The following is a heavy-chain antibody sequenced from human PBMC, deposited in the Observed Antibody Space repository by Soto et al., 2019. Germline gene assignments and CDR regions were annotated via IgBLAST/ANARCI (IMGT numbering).Heavy chain of an antibody. J-gene: IGHJ6*02. D-gene: IGHD3-3*01. V-gene: IGHV3-7*01. CDR1: GFTFSSYW. Sequence: GGSLRLSCAASGFTFSSYWMSWVRQAPGKGLEWVANIKQDGSEKYYVDSVKGRFTISRDNAKNSLYLQMNSLRAEDTAVYYCARATTPSYEFWSGDYAYYYGMDVWGQETTLTFSS. CDR3: ARATTPSYEFWSGDYAYYYGMDV. CDR2: IKQDGSEK.